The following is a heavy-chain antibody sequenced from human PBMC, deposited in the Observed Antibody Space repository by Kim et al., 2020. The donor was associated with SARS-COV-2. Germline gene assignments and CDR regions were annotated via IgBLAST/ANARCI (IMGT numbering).Heavy chain of an antibody. V-gene: IGHV1-69*13. Sequence: SVKVSCKASGGTFSSYAISWVRQAPGQGLEWMGGIIPIFGTANYAQKFQGRVTITADESTSTAYMELSSLRSEDTAVYYCARALASPAMVRTLWGHAFDIWGQGTMVTVSS. CDR1: GGTFSSYA. J-gene: IGHJ3*02. D-gene: IGHD3-10*01. CDR3: ARALASPAMVRTLWGHAFDI. CDR2: IIPIFGTA.